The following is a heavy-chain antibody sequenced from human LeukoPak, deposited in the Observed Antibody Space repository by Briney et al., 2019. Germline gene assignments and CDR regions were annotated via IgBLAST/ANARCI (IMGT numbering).Heavy chain of an antibody. Sequence: SETLSLTCAVYGGSFSGYYWSWIRQPPGKGLEWIGEINHSGSTNYNPSLKSRVTISVDTSKNQFSLKLSSVTAADTAVHYCARRGGTWIQLWRPFDYWGQGTLVTVSS. CDR1: GGSFSGYY. D-gene: IGHD5-18*01. CDR2: INHSGST. V-gene: IGHV4-34*01. J-gene: IGHJ4*02. CDR3: ARRGGTWIQLWRPFDY.